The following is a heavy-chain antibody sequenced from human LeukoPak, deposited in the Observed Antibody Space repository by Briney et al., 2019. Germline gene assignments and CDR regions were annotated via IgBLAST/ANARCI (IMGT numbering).Heavy chain of an antibody. Sequence: AGSLRLSCAASGGTFSSYDMNWVRQPPGKGLEWVSYISNSGSTIYYADSLKGRFTISIDNAKNSLYLQMNRLRAEDTAVYYCAREWAAVWFGECIYYYGMDVWGKGTTVTVSS. CDR1: GGTFSSYD. CDR3: AREWAAVWFGECIYYYGMDV. D-gene: IGHD3-10*01. CDR2: ISNSGSTI. V-gene: IGHV3-48*03. J-gene: IGHJ6*04.